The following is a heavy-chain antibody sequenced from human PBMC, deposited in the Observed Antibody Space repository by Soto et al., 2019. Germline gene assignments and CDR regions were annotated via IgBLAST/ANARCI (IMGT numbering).Heavy chain of an antibody. CDR3: ARDGGRWLQRSRWFDP. J-gene: IGHJ5*02. CDR2: INPNSGGT. V-gene: IGHV1-2*04. CDR1: GYTFTGYY. D-gene: IGHD5-18*01. Sequence: ASVKVSCKASGYTFTGYYMHWVRQAPGQGLEWMGWINPNSGGTNYAQKFQGWVTMTRDTSISTAYMELSRLRSDDTAVYYCARDGGRWLQRSRWFDPWGQGTLVTVSS.